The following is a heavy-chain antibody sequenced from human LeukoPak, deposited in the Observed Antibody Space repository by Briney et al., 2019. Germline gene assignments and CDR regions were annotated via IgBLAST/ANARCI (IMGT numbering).Heavy chain of an antibody. Sequence: SETLSLTCTVSGGSISSYYWGWIRQPPGKRLEWIGSIHSSGTTYYNPTLKSRVIISVDASKNHFSLNLTSVTAADAAVYYCARDLGYSGFDWAPWGQGTLVTVSS. CDR1: GGSISSYY. V-gene: IGHV4-39*02. D-gene: IGHD5-12*01. CDR2: IHSSGTT. CDR3: ARDLGYSGFDWAP. J-gene: IGHJ5*02.